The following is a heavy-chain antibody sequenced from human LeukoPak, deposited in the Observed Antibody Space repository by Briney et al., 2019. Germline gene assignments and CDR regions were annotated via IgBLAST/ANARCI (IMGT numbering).Heavy chain of an antibody. CDR1: GYTFTTYW. D-gene: IGHD6-19*01. J-gene: IGHJ4*02. V-gene: IGHV5-51*01. Sequence: GESLKISCKGSGYTFTTYWIGWVRQMPGKGLEWMGIIYPGDSETRYSPSFQGQVTISADKSISTAYPQWSSLKASDTAMYYCATRWGSGWYYFDYWGQGTLVTVSS. CDR2: IYPGDSET. CDR3: ATRWGSGWYYFDY.